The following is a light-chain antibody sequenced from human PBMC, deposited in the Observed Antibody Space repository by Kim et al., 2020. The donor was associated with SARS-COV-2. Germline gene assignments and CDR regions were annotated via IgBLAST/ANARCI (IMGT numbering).Light chain of an antibody. J-gene: IGKJ4*01. V-gene: IGKV1-16*01. CDR1: QDINTY. CDR2: GVS. Sequence: SASVRDRVTITCRASQDINTYLDWFQQKPGKAPKSLMYGVSTVQGGVPSRFSGSGSGTYFTITISSLQPEDFATYYCQQYESYPLTFGGGTKLEI. CDR3: QQYESYPLT.